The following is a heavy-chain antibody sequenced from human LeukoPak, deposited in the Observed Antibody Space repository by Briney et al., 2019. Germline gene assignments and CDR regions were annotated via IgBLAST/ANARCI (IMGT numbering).Heavy chain of an antibody. V-gene: IGHV3-48*04. D-gene: IGHD2-15*01. CDR2: ISSSSSTI. CDR3: ARGTGCGCGSCPISHYYYHYYMDV. CDR1: GFTFSSYS. Sequence: PGGSLRLSCAASGFTFSSYSMNWVRQAPGKGLEWVSYISSSSSTIYHADSMKGRFTIFRDNAKNTLYLQMNSLRAEDTAVYYCARGTGCGCGSCPISHYYYHYYMDVWGKGTTVTVSS. J-gene: IGHJ6*03.